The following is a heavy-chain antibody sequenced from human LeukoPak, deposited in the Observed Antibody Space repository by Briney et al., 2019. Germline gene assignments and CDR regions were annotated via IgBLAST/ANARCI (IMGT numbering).Heavy chain of an antibody. V-gene: IGHV1-8*01. Sequence: ASVKVSCKASGYTFTSYEINWVRQAPGQGLERMGWMNPNSGNTGYAQKFQGRVTMTRNTSISTAYMELSSLRSEDTAVYYCAREFRREYSSGWYVFPWGQGTLVTVSS. CDR1: GYTFTSYE. CDR3: AREFRREYSSGWYVFP. CDR2: MNPNSGNT. D-gene: IGHD6-19*01. J-gene: IGHJ5*02.